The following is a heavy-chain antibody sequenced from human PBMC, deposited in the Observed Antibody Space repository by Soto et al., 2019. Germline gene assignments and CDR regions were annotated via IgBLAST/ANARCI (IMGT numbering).Heavy chain of an antibody. J-gene: IGHJ4*02. CDR2: IDSDGTIT. D-gene: IGHD1-26*01. V-gene: IGHV3-74*01. CDR1: GFTFSNYW. CDR3: ARGYSGTYRADY. Sequence: EVQLVESGGGLVQPGGSLRLSCAASGFTFSNYWMHWVRQAPGKGVVWVSRIDSDGTITTYADSVKGRFSISRDNAKNALFLQMNSLRVEDTAVYYCARGYSGTYRADYWGQGTLVTVSS.